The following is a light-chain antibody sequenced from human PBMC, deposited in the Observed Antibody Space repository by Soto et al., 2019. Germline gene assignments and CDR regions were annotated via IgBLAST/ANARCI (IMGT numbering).Light chain of an antibody. CDR3: SSYTSSSTLV. CDR1: SSDVGGYNY. V-gene: IGLV2-14*01. Sequence: QSALTQPASVSGSPGQSITISCTGTSSDVGGYNYVSWYQQHPGKAPKLMIYDVSNRPSGVSNRFSGSTSGNTASLPISWLQDEDEADYYCSSYTSSSTLVFGGGTKVTVL. J-gene: IGLJ2*01. CDR2: DVS.